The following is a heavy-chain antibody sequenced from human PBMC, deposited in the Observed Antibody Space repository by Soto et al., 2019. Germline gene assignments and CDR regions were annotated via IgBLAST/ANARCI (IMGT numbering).Heavy chain of an antibody. V-gene: IGHV3-48*02. J-gene: IGHJ4*02. CDR2: ITGSSDRI. D-gene: IGHD3-22*01. CDR1: GFTFSVYT. Sequence: EVHLVESGGGLVQPGGSLRLSCAASGFTFSVYTMNWVRQAPGKGLHWVSYITGSSDRILFADSVKGRFTVSRDNAKNSLYLQMNSLRDEDTGVYHCTTSSGHLNHWGQGTLVSVSS. CDR3: TTSSGHLNH.